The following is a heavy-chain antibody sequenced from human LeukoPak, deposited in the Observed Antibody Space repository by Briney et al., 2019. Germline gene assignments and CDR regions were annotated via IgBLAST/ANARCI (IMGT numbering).Heavy chain of an antibody. Sequence: SETLSLTCAVYGGSFSGYYWSWIRQPPGKGLEWIGEINHSGSTNYNPSLKSRVTISVDTSKNQFFLKLSSVTAADTAVYYCARAAGRESYWGQGTLVTVSS. J-gene: IGHJ4*02. CDR1: GGSFSGYY. D-gene: IGHD3-10*01. CDR2: INHSGST. CDR3: ARAAGRESY. V-gene: IGHV4-34*01.